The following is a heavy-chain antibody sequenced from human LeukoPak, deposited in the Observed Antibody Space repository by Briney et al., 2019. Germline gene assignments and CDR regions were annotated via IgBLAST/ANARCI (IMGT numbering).Heavy chain of an antibody. CDR1: GFTFSSYA. V-gene: IGHV3-30-3*01. CDR3: ARDIRMGATGGFRVFHY. CDR2: ISYDGSNK. J-gene: IGHJ4*02. Sequence: GGSLRLSCAASGFTFSSYAMHWVRQAPGKGLEWVAVISYDGSNKYYADSVKGRFTISRDNSKNTLYLQMNSLRAEDTAVYYCARDIRMGATGGFRVFHYWGQGTLVTVSS. D-gene: IGHD1-26*01.